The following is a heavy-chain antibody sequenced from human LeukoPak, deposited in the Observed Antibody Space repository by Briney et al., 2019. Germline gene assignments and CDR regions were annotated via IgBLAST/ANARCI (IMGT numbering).Heavy chain of an antibody. CDR3: ARILCDYGDYVCYYYYGMDV. D-gene: IGHD4-17*01. Sequence: ASVKVSCKASGYTFTSYDINWVRQATGQGLEWMGWMNPNNGNTGYAQKFQGRVTMTRNTSISTAYMELSSLRSEDTAVYYCARILCDYGDYVCYYYYGMDVWGQGTTVTVSS. CDR1: GYTFTSYD. CDR2: MNPNNGNT. V-gene: IGHV1-8*01. J-gene: IGHJ6*01.